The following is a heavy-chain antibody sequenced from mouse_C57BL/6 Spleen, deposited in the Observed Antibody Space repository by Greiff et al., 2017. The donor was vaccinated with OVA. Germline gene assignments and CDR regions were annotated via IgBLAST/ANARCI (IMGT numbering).Heavy chain of an antibody. V-gene: IGHV12-3*01. CDR1: GFPITSGYY. D-gene: IGHD4-1*01. J-gene: IGHJ1*03. Sequence: VKLVESGPGLVKPSQSLFLTCSITGFPITSGYYWIWIRQSPGKPLEWMGYITHSGETFYNPSLPSPISITRETSKNQFFLQLNSVTTEDTAMYYCAGDSTGYWYFDVWGTGTTVTVSS. CDR2: ITHSGET. CDR3: AGDSTGYWYFDV.